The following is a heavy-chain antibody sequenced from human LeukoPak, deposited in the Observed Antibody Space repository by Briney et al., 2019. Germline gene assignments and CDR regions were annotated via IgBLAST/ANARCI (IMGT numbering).Heavy chain of an antibody. V-gene: IGHV3-21*01. J-gene: IGHJ4*02. D-gene: IGHD1-20*01. Sequence: GGSLRLSCAASGVTFSNYSMNWVRQAPGKGLEWVSSISSSSSYIYYADSVKGRFTISRDNAKNSVYLQMNSLRAEDTAVYYCARGGFNWNDPIDYWGQGTLVTVSS. CDR2: ISSSSSYI. CDR1: GVTFSNYS. CDR3: ARGGFNWNDPIDY.